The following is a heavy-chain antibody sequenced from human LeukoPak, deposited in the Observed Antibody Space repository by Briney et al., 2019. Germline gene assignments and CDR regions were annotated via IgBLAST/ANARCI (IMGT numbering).Heavy chain of an antibody. CDR1: GYIFTGYY. Sequence: ASVRVSCKASGYIFTGYYMHWVRQAPGQGLEWMGWINPNSGDTNYAQKFQGRVTMTRDTSISTAYMELSRLRSDDTAVYYCARVRYRLAETYIDYWGQGTLVTVSS. J-gene: IGHJ4*02. D-gene: IGHD3-16*01. CDR2: INPNSGDT. V-gene: IGHV1-2*02. CDR3: ARVRYRLAETYIDY.